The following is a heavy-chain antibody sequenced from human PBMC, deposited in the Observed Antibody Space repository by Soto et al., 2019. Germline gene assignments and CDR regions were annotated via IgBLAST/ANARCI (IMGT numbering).Heavy chain of an antibody. CDR1: GFTFSDYY. CDR2: ISSSGSTI. CDR3: ARGPYDYVWGSDPPHFDY. Sequence: QVQLVESGGGLVKPGGSLRLSCAASGFTFSDYYMSWIRQAPGKGLEWVSYISSSGSTIYYADSVKGRFTISRDNAKNSIXLQMNSLRAEDTAVYYCARGPYDYVWGSDPPHFDYWGQGTLVTVSS. J-gene: IGHJ4*02. D-gene: IGHD3-16*02. V-gene: IGHV3-11*01.